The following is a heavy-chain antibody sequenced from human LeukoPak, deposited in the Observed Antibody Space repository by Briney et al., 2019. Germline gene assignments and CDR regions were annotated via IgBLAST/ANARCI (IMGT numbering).Heavy chain of an antibody. CDR2: IYPGDSVT. V-gene: IGHV5-51*01. J-gene: IGHJ4*02. CDR3: FLEVLPYSSSTLDY. D-gene: IGHD6-6*01. CDR1: GYSSTSYW. Sequence: GESLKISCKGSGYSSTSYWIGWVRQMPGKGLEWMGIIYPGDSVTRYSPSFQGQVTISADKSISTAYLQWSSLKASDTAMYYCFLEVLPYSSSTLDYWGQGTLVTVSS.